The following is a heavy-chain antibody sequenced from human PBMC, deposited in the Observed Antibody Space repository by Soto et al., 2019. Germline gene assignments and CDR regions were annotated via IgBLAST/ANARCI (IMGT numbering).Heavy chain of an antibody. J-gene: IGHJ5*02. D-gene: IGHD1-26*01. CDR3: ATVAHGSYYWFDP. CDR1: GFTFSTYW. Sequence: EVQLVESGGGLGQPGGSLRLSCAASGFTFSTYWMHWVRQAPGKGLVWVSRINSDGSRTNYADSVKGRFTTYRDNAKNTVYLPLNSLTAEDTAVYYCATVAHGSYYWFDPWGQGTLVTVSS. CDR2: INSDGSRT. V-gene: IGHV3-74*01.